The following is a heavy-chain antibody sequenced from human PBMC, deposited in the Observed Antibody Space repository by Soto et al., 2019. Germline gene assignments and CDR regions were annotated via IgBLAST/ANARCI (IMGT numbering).Heavy chain of an antibody. CDR1: GGSVGTGAYY. D-gene: IGHD3-9*01. J-gene: IGHJ3*02. CDR2: TLYSGSP. V-gene: IGHV4-61*08. Sequence: SETLSLTCRVSGGSVGTGAYYWSWIRQPPGKGLEWIGYTLYSGSPNYDPSLQSLQSRVTISVDTSRNQFSLRLTSVTAADTALYYCARHDYYHRTFDIWGQGTLVTVSS. CDR3: ARHDYYHRTFDI.